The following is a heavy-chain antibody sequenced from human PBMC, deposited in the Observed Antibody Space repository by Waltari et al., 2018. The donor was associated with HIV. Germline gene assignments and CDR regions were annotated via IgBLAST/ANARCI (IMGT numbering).Heavy chain of an antibody. CDR1: GGSITNYY. J-gene: IGHJ4*02. CDR2: IYYSGNT. D-gene: IGHD5-12*01. Sequence: QVQLQESGPGLVKPSETLSLTCTVSGGSITNYYWSWIRQPPGKGLEWIGYIYYSGNTNYTPSLKSRVTISVDTSKNQFSLRLTSVTAAYTAVYYCSRAHSVYDYDYWGQGTLVTVSS. V-gene: IGHV4-59*01. CDR3: SRAHSVYDYDY.